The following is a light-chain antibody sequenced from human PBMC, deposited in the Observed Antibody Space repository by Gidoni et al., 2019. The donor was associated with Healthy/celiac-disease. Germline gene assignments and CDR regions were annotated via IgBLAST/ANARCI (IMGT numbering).Light chain of an antibody. CDR2: KAS. CDR1: QSISSW. J-gene: IGKJ2*01. Sequence: DIKRNQSPSTLSASVGDRVTIPCRASQSISSWLAWYQQKPGKAPKLLIDKASSLESGVPSRFSGSGSGTEFTLTISSLQPDDFATYYCKQYNSYSGTFGQXTKLEIK. CDR3: KQYNSYSGT. V-gene: IGKV1-5*03.